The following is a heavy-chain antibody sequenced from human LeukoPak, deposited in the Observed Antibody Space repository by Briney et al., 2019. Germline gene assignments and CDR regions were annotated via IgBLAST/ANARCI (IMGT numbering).Heavy chain of an antibody. CDR3: ARVYQAIAVAAFFDY. Sequence: PGGSLRLSCAASGFTVSSNYMSWVRQAPGKGLEWVSVIYSGGSTYYADPVKGRFTISRDNSKNTLYLQMNSLRAEDTAVYYCARVYQAIAVAAFFDYWGQGTLVTVSS. D-gene: IGHD6-19*01. CDR1: GFTVSSNY. CDR2: IYSGGST. V-gene: IGHV3-66*01. J-gene: IGHJ4*02.